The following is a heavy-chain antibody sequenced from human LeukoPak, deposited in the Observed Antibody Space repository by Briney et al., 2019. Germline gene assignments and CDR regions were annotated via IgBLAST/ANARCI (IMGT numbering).Heavy chain of an antibody. CDR3: AKDSFSSR. CDR2: ISGSGVST. CDR1: GFTFSSDS. Sequence: GGSLRLSCAASGFTFSSDSMTWVRRAPGKGLEWVSTISGSGVSTFYADPVKGRFTISRDNSKNTLYLHMHSLSAEDTAVYYCAKDSFSSRWGQGTLVTVSS. D-gene: IGHD6-13*01. J-gene: IGHJ4*02. V-gene: IGHV3-23*01.